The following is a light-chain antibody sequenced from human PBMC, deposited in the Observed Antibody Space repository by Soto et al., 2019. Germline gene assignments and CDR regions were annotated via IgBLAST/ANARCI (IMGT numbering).Light chain of an antibody. J-gene: IGKJ5*01. CDR1: QSISSY. CDR2: AAS. Sequence: TQMTQSPLFLSASVGDRVTITCRASQSISSYVNWYQHKPGKAPKLLIYAASRLQSGVPSRFSGSGSGTDFTLTISSLQPEDFATYYCQQIYNTPLAFGQGTRWRL. V-gene: IGKV1-39*01. CDR3: QQIYNTPLA.